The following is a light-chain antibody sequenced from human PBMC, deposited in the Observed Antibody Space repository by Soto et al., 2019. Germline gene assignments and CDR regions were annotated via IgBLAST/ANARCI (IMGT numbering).Light chain of an antibody. CDR1: QSVSSNF. J-gene: IGKJ5*01. Sequence: EIVLTQSPGTLSLSPGERATLSCRASQSVSSNFLAWYQQKPGQAPRLLIYGASSRATGIPDRFSGSGSGPGFPLTISRLEPEDFAVYYCRQYGSSPITFGQGTRLEIK. CDR2: GAS. CDR3: RQYGSSPIT. V-gene: IGKV3-20*01.